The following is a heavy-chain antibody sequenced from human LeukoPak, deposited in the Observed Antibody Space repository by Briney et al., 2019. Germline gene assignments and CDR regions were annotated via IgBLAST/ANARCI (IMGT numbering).Heavy chain of an antibody. Sequence: ASVKVSCMTSGYTFTDYYMHWVRQAPGQGLEWMGRIDPNIGGTNYAQKFQVSVTMTRDTSISTVYMELSGLRSDDTAVYYCERVPGPYTASRFHYRRQGTVVSVPS. J-gene: IGHJ4*02. V-gene: IGHV1-2*02. D-gene: IGHD2-2*02. CDR2: IDPNIGGT. CDR3: ERVPGPYTASRFHY. CDR1: GYTFTDYY.